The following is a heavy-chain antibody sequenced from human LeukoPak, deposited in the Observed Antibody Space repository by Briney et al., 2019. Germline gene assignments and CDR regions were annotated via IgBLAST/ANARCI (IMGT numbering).Heavy chain of an antibody. CDR2: ISSSSSYI. V-gene: IGHV3-21*01. CDR3: ARALGLLGYCSSTSCYATGYYYGMDV. J-gene: IGHJ6*02. Sequence: GRSLRLSCAASGFTFSSYAMHWVRQAPGKGLEWVSSISSSSSYIYYADSVKGRFTISRDNAKNSLYLQMNSLRAEDTAVYYCARALGLLGYCSSTSCYATGYYYGMDVWGQGTTVTVSS. CDR1: GFTFSSYA. D-gene: IGHD2-2*01.